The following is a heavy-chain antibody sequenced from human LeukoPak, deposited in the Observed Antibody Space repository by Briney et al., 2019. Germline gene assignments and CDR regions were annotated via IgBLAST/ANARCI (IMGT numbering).Heavy chain of an antibody. Sequence: GGSLRLSCAASGFTFSSYAMSWVRQAPGKGLEWVSAISGSGGSTYYADSVKGRFTISRDNSKNTLYLQMNSLRAEDTAVYYCAKDRGLLWFGESSGEGLDYWGQGTLVTVSS. V-gene: IGHV3-23*01. J-gene: IGHJ4*02. D-gene: IGHD3-10*01. CDR2: ISGSGGST. CDR3: AKDRGLLWFGESSGEGLDY. CDR1: GFTFSSYA.